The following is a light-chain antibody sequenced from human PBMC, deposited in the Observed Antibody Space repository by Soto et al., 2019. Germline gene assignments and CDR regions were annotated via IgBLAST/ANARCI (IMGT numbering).Light chain of an antibody. V-gene: IGKV3-20*01. CDR2: GAS. J-gene: IGKJ1*01. Sequence: TGLSRSPVTMSSSPEQGAYRYSRASQSVFSSLAWYQPKTGQAHRILIYGASSRATGIQDRFSGSGSGTDFTLTIRRLQPEDFAVYYCQQYGSPPWTCGQGTKV. CDR3: QQYGSPPWT. CDR1: QSVFSSL.